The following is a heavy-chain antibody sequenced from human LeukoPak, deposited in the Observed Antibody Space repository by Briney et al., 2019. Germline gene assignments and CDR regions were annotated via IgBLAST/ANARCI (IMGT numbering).Heavy chain of an antibody. Sequence: ASVTVSCKASGYTFTSYAMHWVRQAPGQRLEWMGWINAGNGNTKYSQKFQGRVTITRDTSASTAYMELSSLRSEDTAVYYCARTRGVVVAASRHAFDIWGQGTMVTVSS. V-gene: IGHV1-3*01. CDR3: ARTRGVVVAASRHAFDI. J-gene: IGHJ3*02. CDR1: GYTFTSYA. D-gene: IGHD2-15*01. CDR2: INAGNGNT.